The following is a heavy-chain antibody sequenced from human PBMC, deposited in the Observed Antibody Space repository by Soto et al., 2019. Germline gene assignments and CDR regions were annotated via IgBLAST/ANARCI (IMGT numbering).Heavy chain of an antibody. CDR3: ARAPDLPASSLHV. V-gene: IGHV3-11*01. J-gene: IGHJ6*02. CDR1: GFTFSDYY. CDR2: ISSSGSTI. Sequence: QVQLVESGGGLVKPGGSLRLSCAASGFTFSDYYMSWIRQAPGKGLEWVSYISSSGSTIYYADSVKGRFTISRDNAKNSRYLQRNSLSAADTAVYYCARAPDLPASSLHVWGQGTTVTVSS.